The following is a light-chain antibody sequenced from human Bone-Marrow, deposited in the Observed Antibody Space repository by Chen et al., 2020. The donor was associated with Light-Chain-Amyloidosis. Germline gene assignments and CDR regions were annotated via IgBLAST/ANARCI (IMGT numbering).Light chain of an antibody. CDR3: MQALHTPLI. Sequence: DVVLTQSPLSLSVAPGDSASISCRSSQSLSNSFGSSSLDWYVQKPGQSPQLLIYLSSHRACGVPDRFSGSGSGTYFTLNINTVEAEDAGTYYCMQALHTPLIFGQGTRLEIK. CDR2: LSS. J-gene: IGKJ2*01. CDR1: QSLSNSFGSSS. V-gene: IGKV2-28*01.